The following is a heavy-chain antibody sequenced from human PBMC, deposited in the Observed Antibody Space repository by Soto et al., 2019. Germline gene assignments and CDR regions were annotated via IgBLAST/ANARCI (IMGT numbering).Heavy chain of an antibody. J-gene: IGHJ4*02. V-gene: IGHV3-30-3*01. CDR1: GFTFSSYA. D-gene: IGHD3-16*01. Sequence: QVQLVESGGGVVQPGRSLRLSCAASGFTFSSYAMHWVRQAPGKGLEWVAVISYDGSNKYYADSVKGRFTISRDNSKNTLYLQMNSLRAEDTAVYYCARDWGLDVDYWGQGTLVTVSS. CDR3: ARDWGLDVDY. CDR2: ISYDGSNK.